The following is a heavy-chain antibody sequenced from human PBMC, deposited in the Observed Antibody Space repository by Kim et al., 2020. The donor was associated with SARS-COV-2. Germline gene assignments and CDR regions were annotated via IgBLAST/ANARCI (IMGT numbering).Heavy chain of an antibody. CDR3: ARPNKY. CDR1: GGSINNYNSF. V-gene: IGHV4-39*01. CDR2: IYYSGIT. J-gene: IGHJ4*02. Sequence: SETLSLTCTVSGGSINNYNSFWGWIRQPPGKGLELIGTIYYSGITYYNPSLKSRVTISVDTSKNQFCLKVTSVSAADTAVYYCARPNKYWGQGTLVTVSS.